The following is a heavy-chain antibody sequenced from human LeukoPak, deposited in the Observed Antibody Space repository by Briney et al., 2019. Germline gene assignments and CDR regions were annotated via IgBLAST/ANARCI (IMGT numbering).Heavy chain of an antibody. J-gene: IGHJ4*02. CDR2: INSDGRST. V-gene: IGHV3-74*01. CDR3: ERHSSGYYHYDY. D-gene: IGHD3-22*01. Sequence: GGSLRLSCAASGFTFRSYWMHWVRQAPGKGRVWVSRINSDGRSTSYADSVKGRFTISRDNSKNTLHLQMNSLRAEDTAVYYCERHSSGYYHYDYWGPGTPVTVAS. CDR1: GFTFRSYW.